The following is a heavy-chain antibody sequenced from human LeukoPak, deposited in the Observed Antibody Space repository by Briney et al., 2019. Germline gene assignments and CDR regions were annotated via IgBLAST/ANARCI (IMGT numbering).Heavy chain of an antibody. D-gene: IGHD1-26*01. CDR2: IKQEEREK. CDR3: ARELGRIVGATGGY. CDR1: GFTFSSYW. V-gene: IGHV3-7*01. J-gene: IGHJ4*02. Sequence: PGGSLRLSCAASGFTFSSYWRSWVRQAPGKGLEWVANIKQEEREKYYVDSVKGRFTISRDNAKNSLYLQMNSLRAEDTAVYYCARELGRIVGATGGYWGQGTLVTVSS.